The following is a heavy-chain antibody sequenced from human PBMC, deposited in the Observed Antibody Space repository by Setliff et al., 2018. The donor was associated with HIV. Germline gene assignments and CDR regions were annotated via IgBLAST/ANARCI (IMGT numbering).Heavy chain of an antibody. Sequence: ASVKVSCKASGYTFTSHTIHWVRQAPGQRLEWMGWINTGSGTTKFSQKFHGRVIIIRDISATTAYMELSSLTLEDTAVYYCGRTKDLDYWGHGTLVTVSS. CDR2: INTGSGTT. CDR1: GYTFTSHT. V-gene: IGHV1-3*04. CDR3: GRTKDLDY. J-gene: IGHJ4*01.